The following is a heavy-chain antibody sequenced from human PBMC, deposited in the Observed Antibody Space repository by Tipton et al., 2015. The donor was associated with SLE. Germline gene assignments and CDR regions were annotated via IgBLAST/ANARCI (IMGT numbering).Heavy chain of an antibody. CDR3: ARDSRGRVSCCNDY. Sequence: GSLRLSCAASGFTFSSFEMTWVRQAPGKGLEWVANIKQDGSENYYVDSVKGRFTISRDNVKNSLYLQMDSLRVEDTAVYFCARDSRGRVSCCNDYWGQGTLVTVSS. CDR1: GFTFSSFE. D-gene: IGHD2-2*01. V-gene: IGHV3-7*01. CDR2: IKQDGSEN. J-gene: IGHJ4*02.